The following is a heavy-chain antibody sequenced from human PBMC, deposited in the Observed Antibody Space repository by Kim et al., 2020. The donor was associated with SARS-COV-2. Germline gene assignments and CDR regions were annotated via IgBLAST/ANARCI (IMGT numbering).Heavy chain of an antibody. CDR3: ARTGYSSSWFDY. V-gene: IGHV4-31*02. J-gene: IGHJ4*02. Sequence: YYNPHLKSRVTRSVDTSKNQFSLKLSSVTAADTAVYYCARTGYSSSWFDYWGQGTLVTVSS. D-gene: IGHD6-13*01.